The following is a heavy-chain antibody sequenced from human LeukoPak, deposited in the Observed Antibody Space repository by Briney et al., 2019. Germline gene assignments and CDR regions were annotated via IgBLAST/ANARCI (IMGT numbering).Heavy chain of an antibody. CDR3: VKDEDWGFGP. D-gene: IGHD7-27*01. CDR1: GLTFRNYG. V-gene: IGHV3-30*02. Sequence: GGSLSLSCAASGLTFRNYGMHWVRRTPGKGLEWVAFIRSDGSDKYYADSVKGRFTISRDTSRNTLYLQMNGLRAEDTAPYYCVKDEDWGFGPWGQGTPVTVSS. CDR2: IRSDGSDK. J-gene: IGHJ5*02.